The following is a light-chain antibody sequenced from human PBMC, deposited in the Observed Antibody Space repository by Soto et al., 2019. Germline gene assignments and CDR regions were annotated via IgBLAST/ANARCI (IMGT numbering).Light chain of an antibody. V-gene: IGKV3-20*01. CDR2: ATS. CDR1: QSVSSSF. J-gene: IGKJ3*01. CDR3: QQYGDSVVT. Sequence: EIVLTQSPATLSLSPGERATLSCRTGQSVSSSFLAWYQQKPGQAPRLLIYATSNRASGIPDRFSGSGSGRDFTLTISRLEPEDFAVYFCQQYGDSVVTFGPGTKVDIK.